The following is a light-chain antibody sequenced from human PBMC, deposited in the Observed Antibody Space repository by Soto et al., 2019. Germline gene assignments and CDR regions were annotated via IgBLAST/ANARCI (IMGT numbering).Light chain of an antibody. J-gene: IGLJ1*01. CDR3: CSYVGATTYV. CDR2: EGI. V-gene: IGLV2-23*01. Sequence: QSALTQPASVSGSPGQSITISCTGTSSTVGGFNVVSWYQQHPGKAPKVIIYEGIKRPSGVSNRFSGSNSGSTASLTISGLRAEGEADYYCCSYVGATTYVFGTGTKVTVL. CDR1: SSTVGGFNV.